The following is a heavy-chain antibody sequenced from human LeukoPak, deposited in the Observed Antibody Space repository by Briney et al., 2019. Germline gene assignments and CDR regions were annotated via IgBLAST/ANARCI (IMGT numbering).Heavy chain of an antibody. J-gene: IGHJ3*02. Sequence: SETLSLTCTVSGGSISSYYWSWIWQPPGKGLEWIAYIYYSGSTNYNPSLKSRVTISVDTSKNQFSLKLSSVTAADTAVYYCARAVDTAMFGAFDIWGQGTMVTVSS. CDR1: GGSISSYY. D-gene: IGHD5-18*01. CDR2: IYYSGST. V-gene: IGHV4-59*01. CDR3: ARAVDTAMFGAFDI.